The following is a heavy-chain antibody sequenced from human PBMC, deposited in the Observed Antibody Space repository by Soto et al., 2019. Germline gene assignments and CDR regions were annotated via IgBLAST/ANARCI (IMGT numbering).Heavy chain of an antibody. CDR1: GGSFSGYY. D-gene: IGHD3-3*01. CDR3: ARHRFLEWLLDYYYGMDV. V-gene: IGHV4-34*01. Sequence: SETLSLTCAVYGGSFSGYYWSWIRQPPGKGLEWIGEINHSGSTNYNPSLKSRVTISVDTSRNQFSLKLSSVTAADTAVYYCARHRFLEWLLDYYYGMDVWGQGTTVTVS. J-gene: IGHJ6*02. CDR2: INHSGST.